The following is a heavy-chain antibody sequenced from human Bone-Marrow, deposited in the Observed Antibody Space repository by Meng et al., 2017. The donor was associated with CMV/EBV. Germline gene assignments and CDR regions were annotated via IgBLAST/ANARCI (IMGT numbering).Heavy chain of an antibody. D-gene: IGHD3-22*01. CDR1: GFTFNTYI. CDR3: ARYYYDSSGYFDY. J-gene: IGHJ4*02. Sequence: GGSLRLSCAASGFTFNTYIMHWVRQAPGKGLEWVSGINWNGGSTYYADSVKGRFTISRDNSKNTLYLQMGSLRAEDMAVYYCARYYYDSSGYFDYWGQGTLVTVSS. CDR2: INWNGGST. V-gene: IGHV3-64*02.